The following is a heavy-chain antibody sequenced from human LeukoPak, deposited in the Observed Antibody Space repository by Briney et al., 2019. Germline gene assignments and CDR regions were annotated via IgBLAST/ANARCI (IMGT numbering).Heavy chain of an antibody. V-gene: IGHV4-30-2*01. Sequence: SETLSLTCAVPGGSISSGGYSWSWIRQPPGKGLEWIGYIYHSGSTYYNPSLKSRVTISVDRSKNQFSLKLSSVTAADTAVYYCAREDPLNAFDIWGQGTMVTVSS. CDR2: IYHSGST. J-gene: IGHJ3*02. CDR3: AREDPLNAFDI. CDR1: GGSISSGGYS.